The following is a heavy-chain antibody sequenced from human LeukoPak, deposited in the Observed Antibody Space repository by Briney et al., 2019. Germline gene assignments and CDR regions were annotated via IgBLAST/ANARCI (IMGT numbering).Heavy chain of an antibody. Sequence: GGSLRLSCAASGFTFSSYAMSWVRQAPGKGLEWVSANSGSGGSTYYADSVKGRFTISRDNSKNTLYLQMNSLRAEDTAVYYCAKTSSEGLKAFDYWGQGTLVTVSS. J-gene: IGHJ4*02. CDR1: GFTFSSYA. CDR3: AKTSSEGLKAFDY. D-gene: IGHD3-3*01. CDR2: NSGSGGST. V-gene: IGHV3-23*01.